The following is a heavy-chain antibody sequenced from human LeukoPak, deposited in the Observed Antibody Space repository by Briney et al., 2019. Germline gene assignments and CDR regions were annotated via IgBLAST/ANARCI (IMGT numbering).Heavy chain of an antibody. CDR1: GYSLTSHY. CDR2: INPSGSST. CDR3: ARDNSVGDVAWWFDP. V-gene: IGHV1-46*01. Sequence: ASVKVSCKASGYSLTSHYMHWVRQTPGPGLEWLGLINPSGSSTLYAQKFQGRATMTRDMSTTTDYMELSSLRSADTAVYYCARDNSVGDVAWWFDPWGQGTLVTVSS. D-gene: IGHD1-26*01. J-gene: IGHJ5*02.